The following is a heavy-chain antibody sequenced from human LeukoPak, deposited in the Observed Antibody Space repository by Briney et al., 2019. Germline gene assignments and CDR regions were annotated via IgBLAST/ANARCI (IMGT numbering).Heavy chain of an antibody. CDR1: GYTFTSYD. CDR3: AREYYDILTGRIYYYYGMDV. V-gene: IGHV1-8*01. CDR2: MNPNSGNT. Sequence: ASVKVSCKAFGYTFTSYDISWVRQATGQGLEWMGWMNPNSGNTGYAQKFQGRVTMTRNTSISTAYMELSSLRSEDTAVYYCAREYYDILTGRIYYYYGMDVWGQGTTVTVSS. D-gene: IGHD3-9*01. J-gene: IGHJ6*02.